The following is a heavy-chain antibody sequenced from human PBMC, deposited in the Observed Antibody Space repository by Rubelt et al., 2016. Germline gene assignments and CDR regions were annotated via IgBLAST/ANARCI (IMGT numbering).Heavy chain of an antibody. J-gene: IGHJ6*02. V-gene: IGHV3-74*01. Sequence: KGRFTISRDNAKNTLYLQMNSLRAEDTAVYYCARRYDSSGYYSLLYGMDVWGQGTTVTVSS. D-gene: IGHD3-22*01. CDR3: ARRYDSSGYYSLLYGMDV.